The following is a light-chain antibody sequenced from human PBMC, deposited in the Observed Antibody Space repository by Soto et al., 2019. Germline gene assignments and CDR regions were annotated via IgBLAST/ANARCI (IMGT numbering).Light chain of an antibody. V-gene: IGKV3-20*01. CDR1: QSVSSSY. J-gene: IGKJ5*01. CDR2: GTS. Sequence: EIVLTQSPGTLSLSPGERATLSCRASQSVSSSYLAWYQQKPGQAPRLLIYGTSSRATGIPDRFSGSGSGTDFTLTISRLEPEDFAVYYCQQYGNSPITFGQGTRL. CDR3: QQYGNSPIT.